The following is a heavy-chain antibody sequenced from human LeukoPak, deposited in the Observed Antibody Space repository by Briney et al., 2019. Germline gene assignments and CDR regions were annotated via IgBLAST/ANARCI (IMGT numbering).Heavy chain of an antibody. CDR2: INSDGSIT. CDR3: ASVVPAAVY. J-gene: IGHJ4*02. V-gene: IGHV3-74*01. Sequence: GGSLRLSCAASGFTFSSYWMHWVRQAPGKGLVWVSRINSDGSITTHADSVKGRFTISRDNAKNTLYLQMNSLRAEDTAVYYCASVVPAAVYWGQGTLVTVSS. CDR1: GFTFSSYW. D-gene: IGHD2-2*01.